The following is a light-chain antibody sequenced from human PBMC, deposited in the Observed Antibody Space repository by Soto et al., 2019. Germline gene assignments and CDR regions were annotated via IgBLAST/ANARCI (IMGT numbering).Light chain of an antibody. CDR3: QQRKSYPLT. V-gene: IGKV1-9*01. CDR2: AAS. Sequence: DIQMTQSPSSLSASVGDRVTITCRASQSISSYLAWFQQKPGKAPKLLIYAASTLRSGVPSRFSGSGAGTEFTLTISSLQPEDFATYYCQQRKSYPLTFGGGTKVDIK. J-gene: IGKJ4*01. CDR1: QSISSY.